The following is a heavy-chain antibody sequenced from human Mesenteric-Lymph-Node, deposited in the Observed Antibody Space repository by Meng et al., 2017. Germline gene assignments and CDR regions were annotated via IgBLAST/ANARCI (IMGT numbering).Heavy chain of an antibody. V-gene: IGHV1-46*01. CDR2: INPSGGST. D-gene: IGHD3-22*01. CDR1: GYTFTSYY. CDR3: ARNSDRITMIVVAPEYYFDY. Sequence: ASVKVSCKASGYTFTSYYMHWVRQAPGQGLEWMGIINPSGGSTSYAQKFQGRVTMTRDTSTSTVYMELSSLRSEDTAVYYCARNSDRITMIVVAPEYYFDYWGQGTLVTVSS. J-gene: IGHJ4*02.